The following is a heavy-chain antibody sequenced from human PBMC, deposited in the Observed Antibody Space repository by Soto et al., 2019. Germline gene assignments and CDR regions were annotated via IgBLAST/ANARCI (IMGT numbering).Heavy chain of an antibody. J-gene: IGHJ4*02. V-gene: IGHV1-69*13. CDR1: GGTFSSYA. D-gene: IGHD5-12*01. CDR2: IIPILGTA. Sequence: SVKVSCKASGGTFSSYAISWVRQAPGQGLEWMGGIIPILGTANYAQKFQGRVTITADESTSTAYMELSSLRSEDTAVYYCARVGLDSGYVFDYWGQGTLVTVSS. CDR3: ARVGLDSGYVFDY.